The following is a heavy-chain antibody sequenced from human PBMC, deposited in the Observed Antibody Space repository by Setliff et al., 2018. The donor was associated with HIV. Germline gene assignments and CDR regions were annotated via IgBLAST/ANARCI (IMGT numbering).Heavy chain of an antibody. V-gene: IGHV3-11*04. D-gene: IGHD6-6*01. Sequence: PGGSLRLSCAASGFTFSNAWMSWVRQAPGKGLEWISSISSSGRTIKYADSVKGRFTISRDNAKRSLYLQMNSLRVEDTAVYYCARDIPPEYPGFDLWGQGTVVTVSS. CDR1: GFTFSNAW. J-gene: IGHJ3*01. CDR3: ARDIPPEYPGFDL. CDR2: ISSSGRTI.